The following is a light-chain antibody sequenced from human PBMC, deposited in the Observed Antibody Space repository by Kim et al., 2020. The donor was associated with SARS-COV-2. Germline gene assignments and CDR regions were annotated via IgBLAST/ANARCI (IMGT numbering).Light chain of an antibody. CDR3: QQYDNLPPAGT. CDR2: DAS. J-gene: IGKJ4*01. V-gene: IGKV1-33*01. Sequence: DIQMTQSPSSLSASVGDRVTITCQASQDISKYLNWYQQKPGKAPKLLIYDASNLETGVPSRFSGSGSGTDFTFTISSLQPEDIATYYCQQYDNLPPAGTFGGGTKLEI. CDR1: QDISKY.